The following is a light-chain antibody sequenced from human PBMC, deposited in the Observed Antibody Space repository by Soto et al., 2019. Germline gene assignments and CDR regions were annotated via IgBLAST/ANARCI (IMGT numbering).Light chain of an antibody. CDR3: SSYTATDNFVI. Sequence: QSVLTQPPSASGSPGQSVTISCTGTSSDVGRHNYVSWYQQHPGKATKLLIFEVNKRPSGVPDRFSASTSGITASLTVSGLQPEDEADYYCSSYTATDNFVIFGGGTQLTVL. CDR2: EVN. CDR1: SSDVGRHNY. J-gene: IGLJ2*01. V-gene: IGLV2-8*01.